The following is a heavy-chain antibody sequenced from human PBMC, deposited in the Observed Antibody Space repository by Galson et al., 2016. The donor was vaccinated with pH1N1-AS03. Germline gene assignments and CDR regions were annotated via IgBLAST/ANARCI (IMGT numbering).Heavy chain of an antibody. CDR1: GFTINNNY. CDR3: AREPWGSTQGEY. J-gene: IGHJ4*02. Sequence: SLRLSCAASGFTINNNYMSWVRQAPGKGLEWVSVIYGGGDTFYADSVKGRFTISRYNSKNTLYLQMNSLRVEDTAVYYCAREPWGSTQGEYWGQGTLVTVSS. CDR2: IYGGGDT. D-gene: IGHD3-16*01. V-gene: IGHV3-53*01.